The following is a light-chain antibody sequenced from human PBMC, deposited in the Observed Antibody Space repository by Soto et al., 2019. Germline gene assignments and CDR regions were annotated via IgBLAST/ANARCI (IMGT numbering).Light chain of an antibody. Sequence: DIQMTQSPSTLSASVGDRVTITCRASQSINIWLAWYQQKPGKAPKLLIYDASSLQSGVPSRFRGSTSGTEFTLTFSSLQPDDFATYYCQQYNSYSRSFGGGTKVEIK. CDR1: QSINIW. CDR2: DAS. V-gene: IGKV1-5*01. J-gene: IGKJ4*01. CDR3: QQYNSYSRS.